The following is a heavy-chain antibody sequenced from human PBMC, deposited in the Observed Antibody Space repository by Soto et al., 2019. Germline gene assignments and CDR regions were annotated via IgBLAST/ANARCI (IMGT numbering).Heavy chain of an antibody. Sequence: EVQLVESGGGLVKPGGSLRLSCAASGFTFSSYSMNWVRQAPGKGLEWVSSISSSSSYIYYADSVKGRFTISRDHAKNSLYPQMNSLRANDPAVYYCARVIPLHDSGDPLGQGTLVSAS. V-gene: IGHV3-21*01. CDR1: GFTFSSYS. D-gene: IGHD4-17*01. CDR3: ARVIPLHDSGDP. CDR2: ISSSSSYI. J-gene: IGHJ5*02.